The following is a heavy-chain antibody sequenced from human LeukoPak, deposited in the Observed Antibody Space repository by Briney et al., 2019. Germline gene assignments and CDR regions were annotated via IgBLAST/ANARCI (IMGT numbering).Heavy chain of an antibody. D-gene: IGHD3-22*01. CDR1: GFTVSSNY. CDR2: IYSGGST. J-gene: IGHJ4*02. Sequence: GGSLRLSCAASGFTVSSNYMSWVRQAPGKGLEWVSVIYSGGSTYYADSVKGRFTISRDNSKNTLYLQMNSLRAEDTAVYYCARGLYYYDSSGPYYFDYWGQGTLVTVSS. V-gene: IGHV3-66*01. CDR3: ARGLYYYDSSGPYYFDY.